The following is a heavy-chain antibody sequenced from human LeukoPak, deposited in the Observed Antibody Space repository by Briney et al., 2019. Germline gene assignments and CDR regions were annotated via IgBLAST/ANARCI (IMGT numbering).Heavy chain of an antibody. CDR2: ISAYNGNT. Sequence: GASVKVSCKASGYTFTSYGISWVRQAPGQGLEWMGWISAYNGNTNYAQKFQGRVTITADKSTSTAYMELSSLRSEDTAVYYCARGQGDFWSPPYNWFDPWGQGTLVTVSS. CDR1: GYTFTSYG. D-gene: IGHD3-3*01. V-gene: IGHV1-18*01. CDR3: ARGQGDFWSPPYNWFDP. J-gene: IGHJ5*02.